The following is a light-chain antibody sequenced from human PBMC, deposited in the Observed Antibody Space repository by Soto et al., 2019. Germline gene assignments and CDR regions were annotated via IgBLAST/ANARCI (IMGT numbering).Light chain of an antibody. Sequence: NFLLTQPHSVSESPGKTVTISCTRSSGSIASNYVQWYQQRPGSAPTTVIYEDNQRPSGVPGRFSGSIDSSSNSASLTISGLKTEDEADYYCQSYDSSSPVVFGGGTQLTVL. CDR3: QSYDSSSPVV. J-gene: IGLJ2*01. CDR2: EDN. V-gene: IGLV6-57*04. CDR1: SGSIASNY.